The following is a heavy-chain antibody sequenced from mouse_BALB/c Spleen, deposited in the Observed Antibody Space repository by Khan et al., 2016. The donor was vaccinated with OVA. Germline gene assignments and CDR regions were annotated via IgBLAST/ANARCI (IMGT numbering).Heavy chain of an antibody. CDR1: GFSLANYS. CDR2: IWSAGST. V-gene: IGHV2-2*02. D-gene: IGHD2-4*01. CDR3: ARRGDDYGRGALFAY. Sequence: VQLQESGPGLVQPSQSLSITCTVSGFSLANYSVHWVRQSPGKGLEWLGVIWSAGSTDYNAAFMSRLTINKDNSRSHVFFKMNSLQPNDTAIYYVARRGDDYGRGALFAYWGQGTLVTVSA. J-gene: IGHJ3*01.